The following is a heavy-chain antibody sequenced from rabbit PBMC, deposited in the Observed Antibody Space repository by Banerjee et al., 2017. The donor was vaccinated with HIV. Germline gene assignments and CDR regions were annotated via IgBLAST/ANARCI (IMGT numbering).Heavy chain of an antibody. CDR2: INAGGGST. CDR1: GFSFSSYW. CDR3: ARSVGDVRLDL. Sequence: QEQLEESGGDLVKPEGSLTLTCTASGFSFSSYWMSWVRQAPGKGLEWIGCINAGGGSTYYANWAKGRFTISKTSSTTVTLQMTSLTAADTATYFCARSVGDVRLDLWGPGTLVTVS. V-gene: IGHV1S45*01. D-gene: IGHD2-1*01. J-gene: IGHJ3*01.